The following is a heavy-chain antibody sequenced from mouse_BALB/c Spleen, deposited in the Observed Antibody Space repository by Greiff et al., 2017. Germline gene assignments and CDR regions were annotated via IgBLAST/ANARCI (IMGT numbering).Heavy chain of an antibody. CDR1: GFNIKDTY. CDR3: ARGDWYFDV. J-gene: IGHJ1*01. V-gene: IGHV14-3*02. CDR2: IDPANGNT. Sequence: EVQVVESGAELVKPGASVKLSCTASGFNIKDTYMHWVKQRPEQGLEWIGRIDPANGNTKYDPKFQGKATITADTSSNTAYLQLSSLTSEDTAVYYCARGDWYFDVWGAGTTVTVSS.